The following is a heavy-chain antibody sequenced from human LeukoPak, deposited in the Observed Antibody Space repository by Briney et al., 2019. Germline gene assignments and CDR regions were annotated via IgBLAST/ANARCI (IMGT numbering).Heavy chain of an antibody. CDR1: GFTFSSYW. Sequence: PGGSLRLSCAASGFTFSSYWMHWVRQAPGKGLVWVSRINSDGSSTSYADSVKGRFTISRDNAKNTLYLQMNSLRAEDTAVYYCAAVAVAGTRNGYWGQGTLVTVSS. J-gene: IGHJ4*02. V-gene: IGHV3-74*01. CDR3: AAVAVAGTRNGY. D-gene: IGHD6-19*01. CDR2: INSDGSST.